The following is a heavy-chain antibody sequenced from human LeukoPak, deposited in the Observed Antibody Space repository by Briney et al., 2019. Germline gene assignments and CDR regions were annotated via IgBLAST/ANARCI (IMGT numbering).Heavy chain of an antibody. D-gene: IGHD5-12*01. Sequence: ASVKVSCKAFGHTFTSNYMHWVRQAPGQGLEWMGIINPSGDNTWYAQKFQGRVTLTRDMATSTDYMEVSSLRSEDTAVYYCARDNSLGDSAWWFDPWGQGTLVTVSS. CDR3: ARDNSLGDSAWWFDP. CDR1: GHTFTSNY. V-gene: IGHV1-46*01. CDR2: INPSGDNT. J-gene: IGHJ5*02.